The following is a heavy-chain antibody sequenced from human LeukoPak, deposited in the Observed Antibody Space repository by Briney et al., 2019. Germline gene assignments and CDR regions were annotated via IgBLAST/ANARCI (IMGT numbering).Heavy chain of an antibody. J-gene: IGHJ2*01. V-gene: IGHV3-23*01. CDR2: ISGSGGST. D-gene: IGHD2-2*01. CDR3: ASAMNFGHFDL. Sequence: GGSLRLSCAASGFTFSSYAMSWVRQAPGKGLEWVSAISGSGGSTYYADSVKGRFTISRDDSKNTLFLQMNSLRAEDSAVYYCASAMNFGHFDLWGRGTLVTVSS. CDR1: GFTFSSYA.